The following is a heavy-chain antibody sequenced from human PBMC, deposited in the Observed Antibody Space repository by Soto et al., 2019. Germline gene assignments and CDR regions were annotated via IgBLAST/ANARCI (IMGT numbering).Heavy chain of an antibody. Sequence: HGESLKISCKGSGYSFTSYWISWVRQMPGKGLEWMGRIDPSDSYTNYSPSFQGHVTISADKSISTAYLQWSSLKASDTAMYYCARHLSRRIAAAGTSQYYFDYWGQGTLVTVSS. V-gene: IGHV5-10-1*01. CDR3: ARHLSRRIAAAGTSQYYFDY. J-gene: IGHJ4*02. D-gene: IGHD6-13*01. CDR1: GYSFTSYW. CDR2: IDPSDSYT.